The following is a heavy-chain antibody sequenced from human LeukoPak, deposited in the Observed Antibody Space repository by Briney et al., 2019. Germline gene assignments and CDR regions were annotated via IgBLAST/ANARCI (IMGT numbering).Heavy chain of an antibody. CDR3: AKGGDVAVVPAAGPYYAMDV. D-gene: IGHD2-2*01. J-gene: IGHJ6*02. CDR1: GFTLSSYT. CDR2: ISRRGDTK. Sequence: GGSLRLSCVASGFTLSSYTINWVRWAPGKGLEWVSVISRRGDTKYYADSVKGRFTISRDNSKNTVFLQMNSLSADDTATYYCAKGGDVAVVPAAGPYYAMDVWGQGTTVTVSS. V-gene: IGHV3-23*01.